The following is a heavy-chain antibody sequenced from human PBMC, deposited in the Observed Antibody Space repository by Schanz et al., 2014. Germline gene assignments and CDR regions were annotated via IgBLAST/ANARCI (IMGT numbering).Heavy chain of an antibody. D-gene: IGHD4-17*01. Sequence: QVQLIQSGAEVKKPGASVKVSCKASGDTLSSYGISWVRQAPGQGLEWMGRIIPNLGSANYAQKFQGRVTITADRSTSTAYMELSSLRSEDTAVYYCARGYGDSPTDFWGQGTLVTVSS. CDR2: IIPNLGSA. J-gene: IGHJ4*02. CDR1: GDTLSSYG. V-gene: IGHV1-69*09. CDR3: ARGYGDSPTDF.